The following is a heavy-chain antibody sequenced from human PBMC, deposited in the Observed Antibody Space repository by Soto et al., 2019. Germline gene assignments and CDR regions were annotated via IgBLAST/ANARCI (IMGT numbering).Heavy chain of an antibody. V-gene: IGHV3-23*01. Sequence: GGSLRLSCAASGFTFSSYAMSWVRQAPGKGLEWVSAISGSGGSTYYADSVKGRFTISRDNSKNTLYLQMDSLRAEDTAVYYCAKGGGLYCSSTSCYNYFDHWGQGTLVTVSS. CDR2: ISGSGGST. J-gene: IGHJ4*02. CDR1: GFTFSSYA. CDR3: AKGGGLYCSSTSCYNYFDH. D-gene: IGHD2-2*01.